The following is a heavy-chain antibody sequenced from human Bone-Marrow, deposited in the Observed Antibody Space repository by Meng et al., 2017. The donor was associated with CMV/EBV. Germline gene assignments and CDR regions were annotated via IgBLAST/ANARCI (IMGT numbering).Heavy chain of an antibody. CDR3: ARDPWCTL. CDR2: IKQDGSEK. V-gene: IGHV3-7*01. J-gene: IGHJ4*02. D-gene: IGHD2-8*01. CDR1: GYAFSRFW. Sequence: LSLTCVGSGYAFSRFWMSWVRQAPGKGLEWVANIKQDGSEKHYVDSVRGRFTISRDNAKNSLYLQMISLTVEDTAVYYCARDPWCTLWGQGTLVTVSS.